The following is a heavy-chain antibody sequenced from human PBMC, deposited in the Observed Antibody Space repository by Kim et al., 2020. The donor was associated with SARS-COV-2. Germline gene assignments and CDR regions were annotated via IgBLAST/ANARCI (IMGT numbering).Heavy chain of an antibody. Sequence: SETLSLTCTVSGGSISSYYWSWIRQPPGKGLEWIGYIYYSGSTNYNPSLKSRVTISVDTSKNQFSLKLSSVTAADTAVYYCAREIVEMAFDYWGQGTLVTVSS. V-gene: IGHV4-59*01. J-gene: IGHJ4*02. D-gene: IGHD3-16*02. CDR2: IYYSGST. CDR1: GGSISSYY. CDR3: AREIVEMAFDY.